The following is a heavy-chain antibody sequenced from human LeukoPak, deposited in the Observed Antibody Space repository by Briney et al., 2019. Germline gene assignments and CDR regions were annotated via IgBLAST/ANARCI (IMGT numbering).Heavy chain of an antibody. CDR1: GFTVSSNY. J-gene: IGHJ4*02. Sequence: PGGSLRLSCAASGFTVSSNYMSWVRQAPGKGLEWVSVIYSGGSTYYADSVKGRFTISRDNSKNTLYLQMNSLRVEDTAVYYCASRSGGDYPYFDYWGQGTLVTVSS. D-gene: IGHD4-17*01. CDR2: IYSGGST. CDR3: ASRSGGDYPYFDY. V-gene: IGHV3-53*01.